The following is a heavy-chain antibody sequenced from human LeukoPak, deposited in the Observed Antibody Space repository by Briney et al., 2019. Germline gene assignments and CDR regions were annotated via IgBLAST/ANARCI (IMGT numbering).Heavy chain of an antibody. J-gene: IGHJ4*02. D-gene: IGHD6-13*01. Sequence: SETLSLTCTVSGGSISSGSYYWSWIRQPAGKGLEWIGRIYTSGSTNYNPSLKSRVTISVDTSKNQFSLKLSSVTAADTAVYYCARQAAAGANDYWGQGTLVTVSS. CDR2: IYTSGST. CDR1: GGSISSGSYY. V-gene: IGHV4-61*02. CDR3: ARQAAAGANDY.